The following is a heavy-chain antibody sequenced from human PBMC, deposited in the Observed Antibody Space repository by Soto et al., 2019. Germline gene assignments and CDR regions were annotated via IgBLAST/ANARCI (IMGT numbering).Heavy chain of an antibody. CDR1: VYTKTELS. Sequence: SVKVSCKVSVYTKTELSMHSVRHEHGKGLEWMGGFDPEDGETIYAQKFQGRVTMTEDTSTDTAYMELSSLRSEDTAVYYCAGVRFGNYYYYYMDVWGKGTTVTVSS. V-gene: IGHV1-24*01. J-gene: IGHJ6*03. D-gene: IGHD3-10*01. CDR2: FDPEDGET. CDR3: AGVRFGNYYYYYMDV.